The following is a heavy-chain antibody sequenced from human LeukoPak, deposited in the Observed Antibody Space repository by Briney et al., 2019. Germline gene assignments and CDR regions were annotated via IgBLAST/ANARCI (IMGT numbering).Heavy chain of an antibody. CDR2: IGGRGGST. Sequence: GGSLRLSCAAPGFRFSEYTMTWVRQAPGKGPEWVSAIGGRGGSTYYADSLGGRFTISRDNSKDMVYLQMNSLKVEDTATYYCGKEGGAWGQGTKVTVSS. D-gene: IGHD3-16*01. CDR3: GKEGGA. CDR1: GFRFSEYT. J-gene: IGHJ5*02. V-gene: IGHV3-23*01.